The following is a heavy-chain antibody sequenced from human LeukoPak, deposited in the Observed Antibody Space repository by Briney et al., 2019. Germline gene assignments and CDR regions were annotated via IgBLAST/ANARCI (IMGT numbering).Heavy chain of an antibody. CDR1: GGSFSGYY. Sequence: PSETLSLTCAVYGGSFSGYYWSWIRQPPGKGVEWIGEINHSGSTNYKPSLKSRVTISVDTCKNQFSLKLSSVTAADTAVYYCARAPQRSYQHNWFDPWGQGTLVTVSS. J-gene: IGHJ5*02. CDR3: ARAPQRSYQHNWFDP. D-gene: IGHD2-21*01. CDR2: INHSGST. V-gene: IGHV4-34*01.